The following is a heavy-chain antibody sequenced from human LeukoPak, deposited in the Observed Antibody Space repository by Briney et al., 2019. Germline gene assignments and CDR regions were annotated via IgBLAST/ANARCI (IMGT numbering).Heavy chain of an antibody. J-gene: IGHJ4*02. CDR2: ISSSGSTI. V-gene: IGHV3-11*01. D-gene: IGHD6-19*01. CDR1: AFTFSDYY. Sequence: GGSLRLSCAASAFTFSDYYMSWVRQAPGKGLEWVSYISSSGSTIYYADSVKGRFTISRDNAKNSLYLQMNSLRAEDTAIYYCAKDHLPGIVVADRDYWGQGTLVTVSS. CDR3: AKDHLPGIVVADRDY.